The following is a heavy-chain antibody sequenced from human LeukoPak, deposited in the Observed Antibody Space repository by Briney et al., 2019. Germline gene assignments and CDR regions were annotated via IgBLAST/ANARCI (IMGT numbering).Heavy chain of an antibody. CDR1: GYTFTSYY. V-gene: IGHV1-46*01. CDR3: ARDRVLRTTVTMIDY. CDR2: INPSGGST. J-gene: IGHJ4*02. D-gene: IGHD4-17*01. Sequence: GASVKVSCKASGYTFTSYYMHWVRQAPGQGLEWMGIINPSGGSTSYAQKFQGRVTMTTDTSTSTAYMELRSLRSDDTAVYYCARDRVLRTTVTMIDYWGQGTLVTVSS.